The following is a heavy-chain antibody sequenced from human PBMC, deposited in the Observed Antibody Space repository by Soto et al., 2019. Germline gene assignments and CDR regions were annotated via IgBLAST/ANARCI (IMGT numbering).Heavy chain of an antibody. D-gene: IGHD1-26*01. CDR1: CGSISSSSYY. J-gene: IGHJ6*02. CDR3: ARVSGSYYYGMDV. V-gene: IGHV4-39*07. CDR2: IYYSGST. Sequence: SETLSLTCTVSCGSISSSSYYWGWIRQPPGKGLEWIGSIYYSGSTYYNPSLKSRVTISVDTSKNQFSLKLSSVTAADTAVYYCARVSGSYYYGMDVWGQGTTVTVSS.